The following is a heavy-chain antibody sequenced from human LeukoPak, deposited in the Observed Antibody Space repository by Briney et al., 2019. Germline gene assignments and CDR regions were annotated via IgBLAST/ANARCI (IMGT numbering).Heavy chain of an antibody. CDR3: ARGCRIAAAGIVFRWFDP. V-gene: IGHV4-34*01. J-gene: IGHJ5*02. CDR2: INHSGST. Sequence: PSETLSLTCAVYGGSFSGYYWSWIRQPPGKGLEWIGEINHSGSTNYNPSLKSRVTISVDTSKNQFSLKLSSVTAADTAAYYCARGCRIAAAGIVFRWFDPWGQGTLVTVSS. CDR1: GGSFSGYY. D-gene: IGHD6-13*01.